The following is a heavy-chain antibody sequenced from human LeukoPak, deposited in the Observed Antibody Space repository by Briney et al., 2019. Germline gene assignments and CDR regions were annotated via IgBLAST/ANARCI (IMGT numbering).Heavy chain of an antibody. CDR3: ARGAWSGVAGIADC. CDR1: DSPFTSYW. V-gene: IGHV5-51*03. Sequence: GEPLDISCKASDSPFTSYWIGGVRPLPGKGLEWMGIIYPGDSATRYSPSFQGQVTISADKSISTAYLQWSSRKASETARYCCARGAWSGVAGIADCWVEGTLLAVSS. J-gene: IGHJ4*02. D-gene: IGHD3-3*01. CDR2: IYPGDSAT.